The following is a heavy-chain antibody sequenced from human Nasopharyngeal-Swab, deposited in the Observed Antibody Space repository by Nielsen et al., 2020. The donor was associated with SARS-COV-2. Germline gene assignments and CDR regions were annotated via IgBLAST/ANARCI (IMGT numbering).Heavy chain of an antibody. CDR1: GFTFGDYA. CDR3: ARVSFDSSGYYSTGPQKY. CDR2: IYSGGST. D-gene: IGHD3-22*01. Sequence: GESLKISCTASGFTFGDYAMSWFRQAPGKGLEWVSVIYSGGSTYYADSVKGRFTISRDNAKNSLYLQMNSLRAEDTAVYYCARVSFDSSGYYSTGPQKYWGQGTLVTVSS. J-gene: IGHJ4*02. V-gene: IGHV3-66*01.